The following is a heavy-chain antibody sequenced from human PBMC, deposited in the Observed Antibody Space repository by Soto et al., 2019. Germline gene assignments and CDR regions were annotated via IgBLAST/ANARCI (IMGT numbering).Heavy chain of an antibody. CDR3: ARHSLYGVVRNFDY. J-gene: IGHJ4*02. Sequence: GGSLRLSCVASGFTFTSYAMSWVRQAPGKGLEWVSAMSGNAENTYYADSVKGRFTVSRDSAKNMLYLYLNSLRAEDTAVYYCARHSLYGVVRNFDYWGQGTLVTVPQ. V-gene: IGHV3-23*01. CDR1: GFTFTSYA. CDR2: MSGNAENT. D-gene: IGHD3-3*01.